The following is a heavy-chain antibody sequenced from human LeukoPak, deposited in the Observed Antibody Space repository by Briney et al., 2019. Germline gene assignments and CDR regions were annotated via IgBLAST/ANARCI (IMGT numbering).Heavy chain of an antibody. CDR2: ISSSSSYI. J-gene: IGHJ5*02. Sequence: GGSLRLSCAASGFTFSSYSMNWVRQAPGKGLEWVSSISSSSSYIYYTDSVKGRFTISRDNAKNSLYLQMNSLRAEDTAVYYCARTSMEWLLTACWFDPWGQGTLVTVSS. D-gene: IGHD3-3*01. CDR3: ARTSMEWLLTACWFDP. V-gene: IGHV3-21*01. CDR1: GFTFSSYS.